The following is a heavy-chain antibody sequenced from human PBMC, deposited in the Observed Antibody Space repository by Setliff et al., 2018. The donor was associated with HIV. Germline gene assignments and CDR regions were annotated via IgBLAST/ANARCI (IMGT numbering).Heavy chain of an antibody. CDR3: ARDRDSLLIGYTPNNWFDP. CDR2: INADNGDT. J-gene: IGHJ5*02. Sequence: ASVKVSCKASGYTFTRYAIHWLRQAPGQSLEWMGWINADNGDTKYSQKFQGRLTITRDTSANTVYMELSSLRSEDTAVFYCARDRDSLLIGYTPNNWFDPWGQGTLVHRLL. D-gene: IGHD6-13*01. V-gene: IGHV1-3*01. CDR1: GYTFTRYA.